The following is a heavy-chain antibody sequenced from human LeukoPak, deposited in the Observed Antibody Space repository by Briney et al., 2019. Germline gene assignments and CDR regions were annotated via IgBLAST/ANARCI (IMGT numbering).Heavy chain of an antibody. V-gene: IGHV3-11*04. CDR1: GFTFSDYY. J-gene: IGHJ6*02. D-gene: IGHD3-10*01. CDR2: ISSSGSTI. Sequence: GGSLRLSCAASGFTFSDYYMSWIRQAPGKGLEWVSYISSSGSTIYYADSVKGRFTISRDNAKNSLYLQMNSLRAEDTAVYYCASQPDYYGPDLYGMDVWGQGTTVTVSS. CDR3: ASQPDYYGPDLYGMDV.